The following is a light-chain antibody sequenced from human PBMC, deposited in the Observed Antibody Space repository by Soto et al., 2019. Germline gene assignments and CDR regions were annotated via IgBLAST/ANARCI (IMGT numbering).Light chain of an antibody. CDR2: DVS. CDR3: SSYTSSSTVV. CDR1: SSEDGGYNY. Sequence: QSVLIQPASVSGSPGQSITISCTGTSSEDGGYNYVSWYQQHPGKAPKLMIYDVSNRPSGVSNRFSGSKSGNTASLTITGLLFEVVADYYCSSYTSSSTVVFGGGTQLTV. V-gene: IGLV2-14*01. J-gene: IGLJ2*01.